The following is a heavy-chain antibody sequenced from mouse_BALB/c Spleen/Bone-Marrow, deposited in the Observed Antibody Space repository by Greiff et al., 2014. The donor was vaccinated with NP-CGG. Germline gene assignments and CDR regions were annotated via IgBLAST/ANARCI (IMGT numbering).Heavy chain of an antibody. CDR1: GSPFSSYG. CDR2: INSNGGST. V-gene: IGHV5-6-3*01. J-gene: IGHJ4*01. CDR3: ARDRTYYYGMDY. Sequence: EVKLMESGGGLVQPGGSLKLSCAASGSPFSSYGMSWVRQTPDKRLELVATINSNGGSTYYPDSVKGRFTISRDNAKNTLYLQMSSLKSEDSAMFYCARDRTYYYGMDYWGQGTSVTVSS.